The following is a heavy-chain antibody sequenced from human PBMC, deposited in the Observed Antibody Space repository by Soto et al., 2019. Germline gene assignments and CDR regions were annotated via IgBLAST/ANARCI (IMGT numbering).Heavy chain of an antibody. CDR1: GGSFSGYY. J-gene: IGHJ5*02. V-gene: IGHV4-34*01. D-gene: IGHD6-19*01. Sequence: QVQLQQWGAGLLKPSETLSLTCAVYGGSFSGYYWSWIRQPPGKGLEWIGEINHSGSTNYNPSLKSRLTISVDTSKTQVSRKRSPGTAAYSAVDYGARGCGYSSVWYTCSRLDPWGQGTLVTVSS. CDR2: INHSGST. CDR3: ARGCGYSSVWYTCSRLDP.